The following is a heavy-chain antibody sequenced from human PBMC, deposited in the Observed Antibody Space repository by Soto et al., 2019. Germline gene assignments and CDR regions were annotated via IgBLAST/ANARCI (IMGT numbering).Heavy chain of an antibody. CDR2: INHSGST. CDR3: ARDGGSSWYLVWFDP. J-gene: IGHJ5*02. CDR1: GGSFSGYY. Sequence: SETLSLTCAVYGGSFSGYYWSWIRQPPGKGLEWIGEINHSGSTNYNPSLKSRVTISVDTSKNQFSLKLSSVTAADTAVYYCARDGGSSWYLVWFDPWGQGTLVTVSS. V-gene: IGHV4-34*01. D-gene: IGHD6-13*01.